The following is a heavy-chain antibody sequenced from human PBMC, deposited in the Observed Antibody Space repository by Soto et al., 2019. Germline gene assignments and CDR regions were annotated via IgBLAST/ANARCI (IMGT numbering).Heavy chain of an antibody. D-gene: IGHD3-10*01. CDR1: GYIFTSYY. V-gene: IGHV1-46*03. J-gene: IGHJ4*02. CDR3: SRVDPGETSPFDH. CDR2: INPFDGSR. Sequence: VKVSCKASGYIFTSYYLHLVRQAPGQGLEWMGWINPFDGSRMFAQSFQGRVTFTRDTSTSTVYMELSGLRSDDTAVYYCSRVDPGETSPFDHWGQGTLVTVSS.